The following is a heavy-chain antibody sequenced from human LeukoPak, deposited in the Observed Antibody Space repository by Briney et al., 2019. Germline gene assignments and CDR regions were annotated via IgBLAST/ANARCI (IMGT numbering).Heavy chain of an antibody. Sequence: ASVKVSWKASGGTFSSYAISWVRQAPGQGLEWMGGIIPIFGTANYAQKFQGRVTITADESTSTAYMELSSLRSEDTAVYYCARVGGDYYGSGSYHYFDYWGQGTLVTVSS. CDR1: GGTFSSYA. V-gene: IGHV1-69*13. J-gene: IGHJ4*02. CDR2: IIPIFGTA. CDR3: ARVGGDYYGSGSYHYFDY. D-gene: IGHD3-10*01.